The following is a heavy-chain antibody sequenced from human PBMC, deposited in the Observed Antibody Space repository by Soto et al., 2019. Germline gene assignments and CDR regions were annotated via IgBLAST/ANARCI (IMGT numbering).Heavy chain of an antibody. D-gene: IGHD2-2*01. J-gene: IGHJ3*02. CDR1: GGSFSDYS. CDR2: INHSGIT. V-gene: IGHV4-34*01. CDR3: ATGLLSPNDAFDI. Sequence: SETLSLTCAVYGGSFSDYSWNWIRQPPGKGLEWIGEINHSGITTYNPSLKSRVTISVDTSKNQFSLKLSSVTAADTAVYYCATGLLSPNDAFDIWGQGTMVTVSS.